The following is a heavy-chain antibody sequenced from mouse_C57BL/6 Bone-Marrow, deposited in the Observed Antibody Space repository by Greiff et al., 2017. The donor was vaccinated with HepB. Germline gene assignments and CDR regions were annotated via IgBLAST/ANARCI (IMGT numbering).Heavy chain of an antibody. CDR3: ARGWLPLDY. V-gene: IGHV1-4*01. D-gene: IGHD2-3*01. Sequence: VKLMESGAELARPGASVKMSCKASGYTFTSYTMHWVKQRPGQGLEWIGYINPSSGYTKYNQKFKDKATLTADKSSSTAYMQLSSLTSDDSAVYYCARGWLPLDYWGQGTSVTVSS. J-gene: IGHJ4*01. CDR1: GYTFTSYT. CDR2: INPSSGYT.